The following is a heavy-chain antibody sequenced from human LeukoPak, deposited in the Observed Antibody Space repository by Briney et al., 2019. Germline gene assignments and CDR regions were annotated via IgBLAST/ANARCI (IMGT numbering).Heavy chain of an antibody. CDR3: TREVEMATIVYYFDY. CDR1: GTASGFSFNNA. V-gene: IGHV3-49*05. Sequence: KAGGSLRLSCTPSGTASGFSFNNAWMSWFRQAPGKGLEWVGFIRSRAYGGTAEYAASVKGRFTISRDDSKSIAYLQMNSLKTEDTAVYYCTREVEMATIVYYFDYWGQGTLVTVSS. J-gene: IGHJ4*02. D-gene: IGHD5-24*01. CDR2: IRSRAYGGTA.